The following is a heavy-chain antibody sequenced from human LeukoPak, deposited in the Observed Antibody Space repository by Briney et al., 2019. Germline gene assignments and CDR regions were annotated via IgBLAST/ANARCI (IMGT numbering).Heavy chain of an antibody. V-gene: IGHV3-33*01. CDR2: IWYDGSNK. J-gene: IGHJ4*02. CDR1: GFTFSSYG. CDR3: ARDRGDPGPFDY. D-gene: IGHD3-10*01. Sequence: GGSLRLSCAASGFTFSSYGMHWVRQAPGKGLEWVAAIWYDGSNKYYADSVKGRFTISRDNSKNTLYLQMNSLRAEDTAVYYCARDRGDPGPFDYWGQGTLVTVSS.